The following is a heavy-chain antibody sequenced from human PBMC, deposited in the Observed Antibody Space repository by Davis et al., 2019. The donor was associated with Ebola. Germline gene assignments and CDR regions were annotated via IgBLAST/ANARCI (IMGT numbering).Heavy chain of an antibody. CDR1: GFTVSSNY. Sequence: GESLKISCAASGFTVSSNYMSWVHQAPGKGLEWVANIKEDGSEKYYVDSVKGRFTISRDNAKDSLYLQMNSLRAEDTAVYYCAREFSSIAAQDYWGQGTLVTVSS. CDR3: AREFSSIAAQDY. J-gene: IGHJ4*02. CDR2: IKEDGSEK. D-gene: IGHD6-6*01. V-gene: IGHV3-7*03.